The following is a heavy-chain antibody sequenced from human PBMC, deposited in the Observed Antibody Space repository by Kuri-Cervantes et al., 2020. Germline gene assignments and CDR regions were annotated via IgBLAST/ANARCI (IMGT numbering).Heavy chain of an antibody. CDR3: AREGVGVWSSRPYDY. D-gene: IGHD6-13*01. Sequence: ASVKVSCKASGYTFTSYGISWVRQAPGQGLEWMGRISAYNGNTNYAQKLQGRVTMTTDTSTSTAYMELRSLRSDDTAVYYCAREGVGVWSSRPYDYWGQGTLVTVSS. CDR1: GYTFTSYG. CDR2: ISAYNGNT. V-gene: IGHV1-18*01. J-gene: IGHJ4*02.